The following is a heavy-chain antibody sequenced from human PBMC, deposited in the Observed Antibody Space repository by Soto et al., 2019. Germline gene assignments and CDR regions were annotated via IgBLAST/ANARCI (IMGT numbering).Heavy chain of an antibody. CDR2: IYYSGST. D-gene: IGHD6-13*01. Sequence: SETLSLTCTVSGGSISSSSYYWGWIRQPPGRGLEWIGSIYYSGSTYYNPSLKSRVTISVDTSKNQFSLKLSSVTAADTAVYYCARLYSSSWYGDYWGQVTLVTVS. CDR3: ARLYSSSWYGDY. CDR1: GGSISSSSYY. J-gene: IGHJ4*02. V-gene: IGHV4-39*01.